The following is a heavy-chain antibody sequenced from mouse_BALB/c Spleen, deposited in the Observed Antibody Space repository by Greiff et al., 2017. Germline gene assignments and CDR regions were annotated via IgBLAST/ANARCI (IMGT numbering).Heavy chain of an antibody. Sequence: QVHVKQSGAELAKPGASVKMSCKASGYTFTSYWMHWVKQRPGQGLEWIGYINPSTGYTEYNQKFKDKATLTADKSSSTAYMQLSSLTSEDSAVYYCARWGYGYGGAWFAYWGQGTLVTVSA. CDR1: GYTFTSYW. J-gene: IGHJ3*01. CDR2: INPSTGYT. V-gene: IGHV1-7*01. D-gene: IGHD2-2*01. CDR3: ARWGYGYGGAWFAY.